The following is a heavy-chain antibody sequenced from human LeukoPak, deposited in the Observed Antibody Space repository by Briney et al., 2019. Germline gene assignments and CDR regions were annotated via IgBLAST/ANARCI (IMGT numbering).Heavy chain of an antibody. J-gene: IGHJ5*02. CDR2: INPNSGGT. CDR3: AILGYCSSTSCLQFDP. CDR1: GYTFTGYY. Sequence: ASVKVSCKASGYTFTGYYMHWVRRAPGQGLEWRGWINPNSGGTNYAQKFQGRVTMTRDTSISTAYMELSRLRSDDTAVYYCAILGYCSSTSCLQFDPWGQGTLVTVSS. V-gene: IGHV1-2*02. D-gene: IGHD2-2*01.